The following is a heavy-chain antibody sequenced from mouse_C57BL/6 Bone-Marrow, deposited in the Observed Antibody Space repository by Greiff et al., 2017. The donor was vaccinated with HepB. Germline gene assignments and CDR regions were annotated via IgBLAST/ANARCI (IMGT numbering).Heavy chain of an antibody. V-gene: IGHV5-17*01. Sequence: EVKLMESGGGLVKPGGSLKLSCAASGFTFSDYGMHWVRQAPEKGLEWVAYISSGSSTIYYADTVKGRFTISRDNAKNTLFLQMTSLRSEDTAMYYCARPIYYDYDEGEFYYAMDYWGQGTSVTVSS. J-gene: IGHJ4*01. CDR3: ARPIYYDYDEGEFYYAMDY. CDR1: GFTFSDYG. D-gene: IGHD2-4*01. CDR2: ISSGSSTI.